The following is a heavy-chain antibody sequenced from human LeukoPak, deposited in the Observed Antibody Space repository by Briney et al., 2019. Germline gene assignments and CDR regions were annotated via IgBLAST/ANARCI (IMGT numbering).Heavy chain of an antibody. CDR3: ARGSSSSWYGGGLFDY. CDR2: IYYSGST. CDR1: GGSISSSSNY. D-gene: IGHD6-13*01. Sequence: SETLSLTCTVSGGSISSSSNYWGWIRQPPGKGLEWIGNIYYSGSTYYNPSLKSRVTISVDTSKNQFSLKLSSVTAADTAVYYCARGSSSSWYGGGLFDYWGQGTLVTVSS. J-gene: IGHJ4*02. V-gene: IGHV4-39*01.